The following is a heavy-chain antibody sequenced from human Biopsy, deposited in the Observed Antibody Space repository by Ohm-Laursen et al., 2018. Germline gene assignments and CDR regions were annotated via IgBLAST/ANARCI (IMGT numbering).Heavy chain of an antibody. CDR1: GYTFTDYY. CDR2: IIPIVDIV. Sequence: GASVKVSCKASGYTFTDYYIRWVRQAPGQGLEWMGRIIPIVDIVNYAQRFQGRVTMTADKSTSTAYLDLSSLISEDTAVYYCARGGSGSGYYGMDVWGQGTTVTVSS. CDR3: ARGGSGSGYYGMDV. J-gene: IGHJ6*02. D-gene: IGHD3-10*01. V-gene: IGHV1-69*04.